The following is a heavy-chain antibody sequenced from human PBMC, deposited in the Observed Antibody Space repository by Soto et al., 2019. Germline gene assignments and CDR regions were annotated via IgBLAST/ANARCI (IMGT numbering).Heavy chain of an antibody. J-gene: IGHJ4*02. CDR1: GFTFSSYA. D-gene: IGHD3-9*01. V-gene: IGHV3-30-3*01. CDR2: ISYDGSNK. Sequence: PGGSLRLSCAASGFTFSSYAMHWVRQAPGKGLEWVAVISYDGSNKYYADSVKGRFTISRDNSKNTLYLQMNSLRAEDTAVYYCARGAPFWFPPEYYLDYWGQGTLVTVSS. CDR3: ARGAPFWFPPEYYLDY.